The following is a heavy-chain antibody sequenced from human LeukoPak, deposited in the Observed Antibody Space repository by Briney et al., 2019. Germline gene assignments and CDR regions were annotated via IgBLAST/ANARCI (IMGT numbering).Heavy chain of an antibody. D-gene: IGHD2-2*01. J-gene: IGHJ4*02. Sequence: GGSLRLSCAASGFTFSSYAMHWVRQAPGKGLEWVAVISYDGSNNYYADSVKGRFTISRDNSKNTLYLQMNSLRAEDTAVYYCARDSLGYCSSTSCYVGGYWGQGTLVTVSS. V-gene: IGHV3-30-3*01. CDR2: ISYDGSNN. CDR3: ARDSLGYCSSTSCYVGGY. CDR1: GFTFSSYA.